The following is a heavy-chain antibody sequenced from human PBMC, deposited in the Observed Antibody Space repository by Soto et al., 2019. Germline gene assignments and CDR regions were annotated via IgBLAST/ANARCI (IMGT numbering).Heavy chain of an antibody. V-gene: IGHV4-59*01. CDR3: ARGATVYQPNYYMDV. CDR2: IYYSGST. CDR1: GGSISRYY. Sequence: SETLSLTCTVAGGSISRYYWSWIRQPPGKGLEWIGYIYYSGSTNYNPSLKSRVTISVDTSKNQFSLKLSSVTAADTAVYYCARGATVYQPNYYMDVWGKGTTVTVSS. J-gene: IGHJ6*03. D-gene: IGHD4-4*01.